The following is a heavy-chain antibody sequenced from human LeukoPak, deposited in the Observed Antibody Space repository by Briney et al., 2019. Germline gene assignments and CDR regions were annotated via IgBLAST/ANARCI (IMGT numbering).Heavy chain of an antibody. V-gene: IGHV3-23*01. CDR2: ISSSGGST. CDR3: AKRPGFYGSGSYFDY. D-gene: IGHD3-10*01. J-gene: IGHJ4*02. CDR1: GFTFTSYA. Sequence: GGSLGLSVAAFGFTFTSYAMNWSRQAQGKGLGGSSIISSSGGSTYYADSVKGRFTISRDNSKNTLYLQMNSLRAEDTAVYYCAKRPGFYGSGSYFDYWGQGTLVTVSS.